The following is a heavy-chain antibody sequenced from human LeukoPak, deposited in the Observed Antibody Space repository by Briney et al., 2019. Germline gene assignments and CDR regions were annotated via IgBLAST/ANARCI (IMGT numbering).Heavy chain of an antibody. CDR2: IYTSGST. CDR3: ARVGYYYDSSED. CDR1: GGSISSGSYY. V-gene: IGHV4-61*02. J-gene: IGHJ4*02. Sequence: SSETLSLTCTVSGGSISSGSYYWSWIRQPAGKGLEWIGRIYTSGSTNYNPSLKSRVTISVDTSKNQFSLKLSSVTAADTAVYYCARVGYYYDSSEDWGQGTLVTVSS. D-gene: IGHD3-22*01.